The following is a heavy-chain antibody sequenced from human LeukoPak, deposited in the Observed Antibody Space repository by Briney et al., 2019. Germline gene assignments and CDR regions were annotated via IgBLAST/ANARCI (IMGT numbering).Heavy chain of an antibody. D-gene: IGHD5-18*01. CDR2: IYYSGST. CDR1: GGSISSYY. V-gene: IGHV4-59*01. J-gene: IGHJ5*02. Sequence: SETLSLICTVSGGSISSYYWSWIRQPPGKGLEWIGYIYYSGSTNYNPSLKSRVTISVDTSKNQFSLKLSSVTAADTAVYYCARAKGVDTAMVTPFDPWGQGTLVTVSS. CDR3: ARAKGVDTAMVTPFDP.